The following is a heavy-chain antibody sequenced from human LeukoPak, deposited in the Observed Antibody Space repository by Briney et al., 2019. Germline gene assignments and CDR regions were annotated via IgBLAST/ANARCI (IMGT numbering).Heavy chain of an antibody. CDR2: ISGSGGSK. CDR1: GFTFNSFA. J-gene: IGHJ4*02. CDR3: ANESPCLDY. Sequence: GGSLRLSCAASGFTFNSFAMSWVRQAPGKGLEWVSVISGSGGSKYYADSVKGRFTISRDNSKNTLYLQMNSLRAEDTAVYYCANESPCLDYWGQGTLVTVSS. V-gene: IGHV3-23*01.